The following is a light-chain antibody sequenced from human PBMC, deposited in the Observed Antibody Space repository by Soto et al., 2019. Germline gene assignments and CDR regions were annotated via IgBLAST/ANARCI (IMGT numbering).Light chain of an antibody. CDR1: SSDVGGYNY. J-gene: IGLJ2*01. CDR2: EVS. CDR3: SSYTSSSTSVV. V-gene: IGLV2-14*01. Sequence: QSALTQPASVSGSPGQSITISRTGTSSDVGGYNYVSWYQQHPGKAPKLMIYEVSNRPSGVSNRFSGSKSGNTASLTISGLQAEDEADYYCSSYTSSSTSVVFGGGTKVTVL.